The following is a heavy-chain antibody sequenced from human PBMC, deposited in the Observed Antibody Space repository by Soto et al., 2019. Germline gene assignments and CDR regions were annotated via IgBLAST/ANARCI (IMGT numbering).Heavy chain of an antibody. CDR3: ASIKGLFYSSDHI. D-gene: IGHD3-22*01. J-gene: IGHJ3*02. Sequence: ASVEVFCKASGYIFTGFYIHWVRQAPGQGLEWMGVIKPDSGGKDYGEKFQGRVTMTRDTSINKAYMELSRLRHDDTAVYYCASIKGLFYSSDHIW. CDR1: GYIFTGFY. CDR2: IKPDSGGK. V-gene: IGHV1-2*02.